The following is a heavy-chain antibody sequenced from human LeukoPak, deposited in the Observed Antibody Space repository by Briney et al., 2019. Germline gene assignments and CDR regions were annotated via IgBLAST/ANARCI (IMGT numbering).Heavy chain of an antibody. D-gene: IGHD3-3*01. Sequence: GRSLRLSCAASGFTFSNYAMTWVRQAPGKGLEWVSTISGGGSTTYYADSVKGRFTISRDNSKNTLHLQMNSLRAEDTAVYYCAKVSPDFWSGYTINYFDYWGQGALVTVSS. CDR3: AKVSPDFWSGYTINYFDY. CDR2: ISGGGSTT. J-gene: IGHJ4*02. CDR1: GFTFSNYA. V-gene: IGHV3-23*01.